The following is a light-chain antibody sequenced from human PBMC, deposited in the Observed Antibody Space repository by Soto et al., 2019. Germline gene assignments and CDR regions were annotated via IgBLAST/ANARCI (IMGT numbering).Light chain of an antibody. V-gene: IGLV2-14*01. CDR1: ISDVGGSNY. J-gene: IGLJ1*01. Sequence: QSALIQPASVSGSPGQSITISCTGTISDVGGSNYVSWYQHHPHRAPKLLIYEVSYRPSGVSNRFSGSKSGNMASLTISGLQADDEADYYCSSYTSSNTLEVFGSGTKLTVL. CDR3: SSYTSSNTLEV. CDR2: EVS.